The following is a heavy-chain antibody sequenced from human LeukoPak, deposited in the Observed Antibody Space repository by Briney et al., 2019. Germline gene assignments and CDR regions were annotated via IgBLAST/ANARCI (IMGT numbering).Heavy chain of an antibody. CDR1: GFTFSRYV. D-gene: IGHD6-19*01. CDR3: ARDLEGITVAGGFDY. CDR2: ISYDGSGI. V-gene: IGHV3-30-3*01. Sequence: GGSLRLSCAASGFTFSRYVMHWVRQAPGKGLEWVAVISYDGSGIYYADSVKGRFTISRDNPKNTVYLQMNSLRAEDTAVYYCARDLEGITVAGGFDYWGQGTLVTVSS. J-gene: IGHJ4*02.